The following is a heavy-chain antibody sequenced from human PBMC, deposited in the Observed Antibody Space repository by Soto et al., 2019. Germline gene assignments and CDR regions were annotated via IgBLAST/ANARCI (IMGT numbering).Heavy chain of an antibody. CDR2: ISAYNGNT. J-gene: IGHJ6*02. CDR1: GYTFSSLG. D-gene: IGHD3-16*01. V-gene: IGHV1-18*04. Sequence: ASVKVSCKASGYTFSSLGMNWVRQAPGQGLEWMGWISAYNGNTNYAQKFQGRVSMTTDTSTSTAYMEMRSLRPDDTAVYYCAHIGATTGHYYGVDLWAQGT. CDR3: AHIGATTGHYYGVDL.